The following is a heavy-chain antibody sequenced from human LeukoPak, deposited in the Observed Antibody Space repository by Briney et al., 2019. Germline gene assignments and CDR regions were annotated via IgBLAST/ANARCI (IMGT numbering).Heavy chain of an antibody. V-gene: IGHV3-53*05. J-gene: IGHJ5*02. Sequence: GGSLRLSCAASGFTVSSNYMSWVRQAPGKGLELVSVIYSGGSTYYADSVKGRFTISRDNSKNTLYLQMNSLRAEDTAVYYCARDLFDFWSGYYGGFWFDPWGQGTLVTVSS. CDR2: IYSGGST. CDR3: ARDLFDFWSGYYGGFWFDP. CDR1: GFTVSSNY. D-gene: IGHD3-3*01.